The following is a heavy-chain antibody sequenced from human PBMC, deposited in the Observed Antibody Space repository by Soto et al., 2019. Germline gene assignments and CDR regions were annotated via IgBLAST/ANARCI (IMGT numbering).Heavy chain of an antibody. J-gene: IGHJ6*02. CDR1: GFTFRSYG. D-gene: IGHD7-27*01. Sequence: PGGSLRLSCAASGFTFRSYGMHWVRQAPGKGLEWVAVISYDGGNKYYADSVKGRFTISRDNSKNTLYLQMNSLRAEDTAVYYCAKETLTYYYYYGMDVWGQGTTVTVSS. V-gene: IGHV3-30*18. CDR2: ISYDGGNK. CDR3: AKETLTYYYYYGMDV.